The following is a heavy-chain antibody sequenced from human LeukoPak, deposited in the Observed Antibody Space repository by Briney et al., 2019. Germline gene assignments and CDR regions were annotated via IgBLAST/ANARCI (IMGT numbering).Heavy chain of an antibody. J-gene: IGHJ4*02. CDR1: GFTVSSNY. Sequence: GGSLRLSCAASGFTVSSNYMSWVRQAPGKGLEWVSVIYSGGSTFYADSVKGRFTISRDNSKNTLYLQMNSLRAEDTAVYYCARGSRDDYSLAYWGQGTLATVSS. V-gene: IGHV3-66*01. D-gene: IGHD5-24*01. CDR3: ARGSRDDYSLAY. CDR2: IYSGGST.